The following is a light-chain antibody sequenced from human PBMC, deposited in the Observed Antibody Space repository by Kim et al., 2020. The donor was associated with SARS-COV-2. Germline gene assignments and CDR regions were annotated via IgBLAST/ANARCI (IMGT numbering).Light chain of an antibody. CDR1: RDSGTH. CDR2: DAA. J-gene: IGKJ1*01. V-gene: IGKV1-33*01. Sequence: ASVGDRVTITGQASRDSGTHLNWYQQKPGKAPKLLMYDAANLETGVPSRFSGSGSGTDFTFTISSLQPEDIAIYYCQQYHNLPWTFGQGTKVDIK. CDR3: QQYHNLPWT.